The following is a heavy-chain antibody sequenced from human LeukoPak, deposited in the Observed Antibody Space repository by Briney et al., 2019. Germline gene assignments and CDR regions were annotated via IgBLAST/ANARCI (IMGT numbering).Heavy chain of an antibody. J-gene: IGHJ4*02. CDR3: ARGGDGYLDY. D-gene: IGHD5-24*01. CDR1: GFTLSSYS. V-gene: IGHV3-21*01. Sequence: PGGSLRLSCAASGFTLSSYSMNWVRQAPGKGLEWVSSISSSSSYIYYADSVKGRFTISRDNAKNSLYLQMNSLRAEDTAVYYCARGGDGYLDYWGQGTLVTVSS. CDR2: ISSSSSYI.